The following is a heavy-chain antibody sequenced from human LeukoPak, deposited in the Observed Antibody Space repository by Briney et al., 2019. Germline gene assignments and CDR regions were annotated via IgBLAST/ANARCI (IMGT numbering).Heavy chain of an antibody. D-gene: IGHD1-26*01. CDR2: IYPNGST. CDR1: GGSISSGDYS. Sequence: SQTLSLTCTVSGGSISSGDYSWSWIRQPPGKGLEWIGYIYPNGSTYYNPSLKSRVTISVDTSKNQFSLKLSSVTAADTAVYYCAREKWELPYNWFDPWGQGTLVTVSS. CDR3: AREKWELPYNWFDP. J-gene: IGHJ5*02. V-gene: IGHV4-30-2*01.